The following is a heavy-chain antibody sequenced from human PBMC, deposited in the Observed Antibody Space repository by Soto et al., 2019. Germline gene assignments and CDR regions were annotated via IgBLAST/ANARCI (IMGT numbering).Heavy chain of an antibody. V-gene: IGHV4-34*01. CDR3: ARGESYAWELQRI. D-gene: IGHD3-10*01. CDR1: GGSFSGYY. J-gene: IGHJ4*02. CDR2: VDRHGHT. Sequence: QVELQQWGAGLLKPSETLSLICSVYGGSFSGYYWSWIRQPPGKGLEWIGEVDRHGHTNYSPSLTSPLTISVDTSKTQFSLKLGSVTAAPTAVYYCARGESYAWELQRIWGQGTVVTVSS.